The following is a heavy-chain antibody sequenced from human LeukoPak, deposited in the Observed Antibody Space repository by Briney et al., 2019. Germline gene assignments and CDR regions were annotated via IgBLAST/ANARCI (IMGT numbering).Heavy chain of an antibody. CDR2: INHSGST. V-gene: IGHV4-30-2*01. CDR1: GGSISSGGYY. D-gene: IGHD5-12*01. CDR3: ARGEGDGYNYVTPYYFDY. J-gene: IGHJ4*02. Sequence: RPSQTRSLTCTVSGGSISSGGYYWSWIRQPPGKGLEWIGEINHSGSTSYNPSLKSRVTISVDTSKNQFSLKLSSVTAADTAVYYCARGEGDGYNYVTPYYFDYWGQGTLVTVSS.